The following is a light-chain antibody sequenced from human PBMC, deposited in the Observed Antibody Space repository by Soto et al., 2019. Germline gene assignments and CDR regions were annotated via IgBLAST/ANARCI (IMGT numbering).Light chain of an antibody. CDR3: QQYDNWRA. Sequence: QMTQSPSSLSASLGERAASTRRASPGIRNDLGWYQQKPGEAPKLLIYAESSLPSGVPARFSGSGSGTEFTLTISSLQSEDFAVYYCQQYDNWRAFGQGTKVEIK. CDR2: AES. J-gene: IGKJ1*01. V-gene: IGKV1-6*01. CDR1: PGIRND.